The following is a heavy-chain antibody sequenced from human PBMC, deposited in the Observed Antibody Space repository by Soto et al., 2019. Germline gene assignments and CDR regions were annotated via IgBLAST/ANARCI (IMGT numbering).Heavy chain of an antibody. CDR1: GGSISSYY. CDR3: ARDPNP. J-gene: IGHJ5*02. CDR2: IYYSGST. Sequence: PSETLSLTCTVSGGSISSYYWSWIRQPPGKGLEWIGYIYYSGSTYYNPSLKSRVTISVDTSKNQFSLKLSSVTAADTAVYYCARDPNPWGQGTLVTVSS. V-gene: IGHV4-59*12.